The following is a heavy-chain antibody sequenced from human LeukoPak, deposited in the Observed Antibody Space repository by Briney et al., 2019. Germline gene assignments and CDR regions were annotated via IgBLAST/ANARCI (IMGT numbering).Heavy chain of an antibody. V-gene: IGHV3-48*01. D-gene: IGHD3-16*02. CDR1: GFTFSSYS. CDR2: ISSSSSTI. Sequence: TGGSLRLSCAASGFTFSSYSMNWVRQAPGKGLEWVSYISSSSSTIYYADSVKGRFTISRDNAKNSLYLQMNSLRAEDTAVYYCAREDPYYDYVWGCYRVSRSGFDYWGQGTLVTVSS. J-gene: IGHJ4*02. CDR3: AREDPYYDYVWGCYRVSRSGFDY.